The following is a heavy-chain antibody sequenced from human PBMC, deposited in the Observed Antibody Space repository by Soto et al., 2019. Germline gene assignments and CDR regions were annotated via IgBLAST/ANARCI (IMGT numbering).Heavy chain of an antibody. V-gene: IGHV3-23*01. Sequence: GGSLRLSCAASGFTFSSYAMSWVRQAPGKGLEWVSAISGSGGSTYYADSVKGRFTISRDNSKNTLYLQMNSLRAEDTAVYYCAKDRTGRITIFGVVIIDFDYWGQGTLVTVSS. D-gene: IGHD3-3*01. J-gene: IGHJ4*02. CDR2: ISGSGGST. CDR3: AKDRTGRITIFGVVIIDFDY. CDR1: GFTFSSYA.